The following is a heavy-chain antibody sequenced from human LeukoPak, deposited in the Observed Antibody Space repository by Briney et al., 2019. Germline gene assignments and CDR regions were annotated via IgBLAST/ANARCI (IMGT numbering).Heavy chain of an antibody. CDR2: ISSSSSYI. D-gene: IGHD3-22*01. Sequence: GGSLRLSCAASGFTFSSYSMNWVRQAPGKGLEWVSSISSSSSYIYYADSVKGRFTISRDNAKNSLYLQMNSLGAEDTAVYYCARTRETYYYDSSGYYYEDYFDYWGQGTLVTVSS. V-gene: IGHV3-21*01. CDR3: ARTRETYYYDSSGYYYEDYFDY. J-gene: IGHJ4*02. CDR1: GFTFSSYS.